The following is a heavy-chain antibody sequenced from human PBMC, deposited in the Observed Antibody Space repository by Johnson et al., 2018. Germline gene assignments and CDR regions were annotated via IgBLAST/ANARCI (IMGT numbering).Heavy chain of an antibody. CDR2: ISSSGVVI. Sequence: VQLVESGGGLVKXGGSLRLSCAASGFTFSSYSMNWVRQTPGKGLEWIAYISSSGVVIFYGDSVKGRFTISRDNAKSSLYLQMNSLRGEDTAVYYCARNKATRPDAFDIWGQGTMVTVSS. J-gene: IGHJ3*02. CDR3: ARNKATRPDAFDI. V-gene: IGHV3-21*05. D-gene: IGHD6-6*01. CDR1: GFTFSSYS.